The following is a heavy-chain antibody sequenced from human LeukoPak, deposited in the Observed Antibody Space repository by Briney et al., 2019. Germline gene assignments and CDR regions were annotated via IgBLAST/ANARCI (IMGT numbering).Heavy chain of an antibody. CDR2: IDPSDSYT. CDR1: GYSFTSYW. CDR3: ASGYDDSYGMDV. Sequence: GESLRISCQGSGYSFTSYWISWVRQLPGKGLEWMGRIDPSDSYTNYSPSFQGHVTISADKSISTAYLQWSSLKASDTAMYCCASGYDDSYGMDVWGKGTTVTVSS. V-gene: IGHV5-10-1*01. J-gene: IGHJ6*04. D-gene: IGHD5-12*01.